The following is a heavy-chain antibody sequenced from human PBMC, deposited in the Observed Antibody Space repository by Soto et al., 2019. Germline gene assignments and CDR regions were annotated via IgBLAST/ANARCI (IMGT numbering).Heavy chain of an antibody. Sequence: HRESLKISCKGSGYSFTSYWIGWVRQMPGKGLEWMGIIYPGDSDTRYSPSFQGQVTISADKSISTAYLQWSSLKASDTAMYYCARPSGYPYYYYGMDVWGQGTTVTVSS. CDR2: IYPGDSDT. CDR3: ARPSGYPYYYYGMDV. V-gene: IGHV5-51*01. D-gene: IGHD6-13*01. J-gene: IGHJ6*02. CDR1: GYSFTSYW.